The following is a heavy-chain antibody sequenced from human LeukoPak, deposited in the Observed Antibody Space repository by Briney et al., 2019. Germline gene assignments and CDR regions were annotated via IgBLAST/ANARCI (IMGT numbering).Heavy chain of an antibody. CDR3: ARLYSSGWYHLDY. CDR2: ISGSRGST. D-gene: IGHD6-19*01. CDR1: GFTFSSYA. V-gene: IGHV3-23*01. Sequence: GGSLRLSCAASGFTFSSYAMSWVRQAPGRGLEWVSAISGSRGSTYYADSVKGRFTISRDNSKNTLYLQMNSLRVEDTAVYYCARLYSSGWYHLDYWGQGTLVTVSS. J-gene: IGHJ4*02.